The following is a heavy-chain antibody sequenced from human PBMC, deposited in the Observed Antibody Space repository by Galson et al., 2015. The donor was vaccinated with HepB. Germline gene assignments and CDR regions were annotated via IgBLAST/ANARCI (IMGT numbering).Heavy chain of an antibody. CDR2: INTNTGNP. J-gene: IGHJ6*02. CDR3: ARARGNIAAAVDYYYGMDV. CDR1: GYTFTSYA. Sequence: SVKVSCKASGYTFTSYAMNWVRQAPGQGLEWMGWINTNTGNPTYAQGFTGRYVFSLDTSVSTAYLQISILKAEDTAVYYCARARGNIAAAVDYYYGMDVWGQGTTVTVSS. V-gene: IGHV7-4-1*02. D-gene: IGHD6-13*01.